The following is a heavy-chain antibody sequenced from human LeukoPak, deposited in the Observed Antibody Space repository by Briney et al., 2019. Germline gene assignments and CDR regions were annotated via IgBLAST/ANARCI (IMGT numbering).Heavy chain of an antibody. CDR3: ARVEYDILTGYYLEGTDY. D-gene: IGHD3-9*01. J-gene: IGHJ4*02. V-gene: IGHV3-30*04. CDR1: GFTFSNYI. Sequence: GGSLRLSCAASGFTFSNYIMHWVRQAPGKGLDWVAVILENGSNRYYADSVKGRFTISRDNAKNSLFLQMNSLRAEDTAVYYCARVEYDILTGYYLEGTDYWGQGTLVTVSS. CDR2: ILENGSNR.